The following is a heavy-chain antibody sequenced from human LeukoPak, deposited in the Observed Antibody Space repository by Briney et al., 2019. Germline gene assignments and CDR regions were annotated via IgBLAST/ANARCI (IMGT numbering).Heavy chain of an antibody. CDR3: AKEGVGTYYYGSGSYRGYYMDV. V-gene: IGHV3-30*02. J-gene: IGHJ6*03. CDR1: GFTFSSYG. CDR2: IRYDGSNK. Sequence: PGGSLRLSCAASGFTFSSYGMHWVRQAPGKGLEWVAFIRYDGSNKYYADSVKGRFTISRDNSKNTLYLQMNSLRAEDTAVYYCAKEGVGTYYYGSGSYRGYYMDVWGKGTTVTISS. D-gene: IGHD3-10*01.